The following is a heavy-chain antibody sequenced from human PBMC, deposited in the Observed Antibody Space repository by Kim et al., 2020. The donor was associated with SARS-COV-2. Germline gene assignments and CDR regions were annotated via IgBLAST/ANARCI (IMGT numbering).Heavy chain of an antibody. J-gene: IGHJ3*02. CDR3: ARSAPPGITMIVVFAFDI. Sequence: SETLSLTCTVSGGSISSGSYYWSWIRQPAGKGLEWIGRIYTSGSTNYNPSLKSRVTISVDTSKNQFSLKLSSVTAADTAVYYCARSAPPGITMIVVFAFDIWGQGTMVTVSS. CDR2: IYTSGST. CDR1: GGSISSGSYY. V-gene: IGHV4-61*02. D-gene: IGHD3-22*01.